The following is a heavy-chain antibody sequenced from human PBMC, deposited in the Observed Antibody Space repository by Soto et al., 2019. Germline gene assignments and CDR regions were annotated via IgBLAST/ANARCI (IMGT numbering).Heavy chain of an antibody. CDR3: AKGVVVAYTYFQH. CDR2: ISSDGSDK. J-gene: IGHJ1*01. CDR1: GFTFSSYG. Sequence: QVQLVESGGGVVQPGRSLRLSCAASGFTFSSYGMHWVRQAPGKGLEWVAVISSDGSDKYYADSVKGRFTISRDNSNNTLYLQMDSLRDEDTAVYYCAKGVVVAYTYFQHWAQGTLVTVSS. V-gene: IGHV3-30*18. D-gene: IGHD2-15*01.